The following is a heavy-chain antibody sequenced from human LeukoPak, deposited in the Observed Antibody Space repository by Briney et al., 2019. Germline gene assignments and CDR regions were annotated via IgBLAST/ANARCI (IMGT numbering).Heavy chain of an antibody. V-gene: IGHV3-7*01. J-gene: IGHJ4*02. CDR2: MKEDGSEK. Sequence: GGPLSDGCSASECPFGKDWRSWVPQAPGKGLEWVANMKEDGSEKNYVDSVKGRFTISRDNAQDSLYLQMNSLRAEDTAVYYCARDRGYSNFDYWGQGTLVTVSS. CDR1: ECPFGKDW. D-gene: IGHD4-11*01. CDR3: ARDRGYSNFDY.